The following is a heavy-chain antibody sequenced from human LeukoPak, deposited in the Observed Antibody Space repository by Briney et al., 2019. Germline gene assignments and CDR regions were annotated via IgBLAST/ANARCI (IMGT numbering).Heavy chain of an antibody. J-gene: IGHJ6*02. V-gene: IGHV1-2*02. D-gene: IGHD3-10*01. CDR3: ARPSWSSGGLMDV. Sequence: ASVSVSCKASGYTLTAYCIHWVRQAPGQGLEWMGWINPKSGGTNFAQKFQGRVTMTRDTSISTAYMELSGLKSDDTAVYYCARPSWSSGGLMDVWGQGTTVTVSS. CDR1: GYTLTAYC. CDR2: INPKSGGT.